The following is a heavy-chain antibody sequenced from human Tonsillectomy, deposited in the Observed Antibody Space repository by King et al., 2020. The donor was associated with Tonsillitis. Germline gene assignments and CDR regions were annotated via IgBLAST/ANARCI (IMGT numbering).Heavy chain of an antibody. J-gene: IGHJ6*03. Sequence: VQLVESGGGVVQPGGSLRLSCAASGFTFDDYAMHLVRQAPGKGLEWVSLISGDGGSTYYADSVKGRFTISRDNSKNSLYLQMNSLRTEDTALYYCAQSRSYYDFWSGSQDYYYMDVWGKGTTVTVSS. CDR3: AQSRSYYDFWSGSQDYYYMDV. D-gene: IGHD3-3*01. V-gene: IGHV3-43*02. CDR2: ISGDGGST. CDR1: GFTFDDYA.